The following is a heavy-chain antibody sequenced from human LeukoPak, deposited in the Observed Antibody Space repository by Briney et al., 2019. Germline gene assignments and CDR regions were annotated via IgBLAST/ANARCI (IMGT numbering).Heavy chain of an antibody. V-gene: IGHV1-18*01. CDR1: GYTFTSYG. CDR3: AREISYYDYVWGSYRYLDY. Sequence: GASVKVSCKASGYTFTSYGISWVRQAPGQGLEWMGWISAYNGNTNYAQKLQGRVTMTTDTSTSTAYMELRSLRSDDTAVYYCAREISYYDYVWGSYRYLDYWGQGTLVTVSS. J-gene: IGHJ4*02. D-gene: IGHD3-16*02. CDR2: ISAYNGNT.